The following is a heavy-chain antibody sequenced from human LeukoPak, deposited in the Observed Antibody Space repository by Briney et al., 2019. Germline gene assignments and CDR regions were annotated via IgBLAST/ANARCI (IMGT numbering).Heavy chain of an antibody. Sequence: GGSLRLSCAASGFTFSSYGMHWVRQAPGKGLEWVAVIWYDGSNKYYADSAKGRFTISRDNSKNTLYLQMNSLRAEDTAVYYCAREDFWSGYPLDYWGQGTLVTVSS. CDR1: GFTFSSYG. CDR3: AREDFWSGYPLDY. D-gene: IGHD3-3*01. J-gene: IGHJ4*02. V-gene: IGHV3-33*01. CDR2: IWYDGSNK.